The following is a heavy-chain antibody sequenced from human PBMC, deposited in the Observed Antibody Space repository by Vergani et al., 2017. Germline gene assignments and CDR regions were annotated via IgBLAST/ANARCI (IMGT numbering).Heavy chain of an antibody. V-gene: IGHV4-61*01. CDR2: IYYSWCT. D-gene: IGHD3-10*01. CDR3: AGDYSTTSYSVGHAFDI. J-gene: IGHJ3*02. CDR1: GGSVCSGSYY. Sequence: QVQLQESGPGLVKPSETLSLTCTVSGGSVCSGSYYWSWIRQPPGKGLEWIGYIYYSWCTNYNPYLKSRVTISVDTSKNQFSLKLSSVTAADTDVYSCAGDYSTTSYSVGHAFDIWGQGTMGTGSS.